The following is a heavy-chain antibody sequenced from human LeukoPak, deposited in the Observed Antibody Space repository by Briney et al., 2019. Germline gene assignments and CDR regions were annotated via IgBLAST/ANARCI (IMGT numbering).Heavy chain of an antibody. CDR3: ARQKRAFLEWLEGSAFDI. Sequence: PSETLSLTCAVYGGSSSGYCWSWIRQPPGKGLEWIGEINHSGSTNYNPSLKSRVTISVDTSKNQFSLKLSSVTAADTAVYYCARQKRAFLEWLEGSAFDIWGQGTMVTVSS. CDR1: GGSSSGYC. J-gene: IGHJ3*02. V-gene: IGHV4-34*01. CDR2: INHSGST. D-gene: IGHD3-3*02.